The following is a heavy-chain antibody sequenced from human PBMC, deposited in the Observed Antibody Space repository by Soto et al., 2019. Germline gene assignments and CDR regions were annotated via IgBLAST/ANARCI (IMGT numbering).Heavy chain of an antibody. CDR2: ISAYNGNT. Sequence: ASVKVSCKASGYTFTSYGISWVRQAPGQGLEWMGWISAYNGNTNHAQKLQGRDTMTTDTSTSTAYMELRSLRSDDTALYYCARGVVLRYFDWFDTFDYWGQGTLVTVSS. CDR3: ARGVVLRYFDWFDTFDY. CDR1: GYTFTSYG. J-gene: IGHJ4*02. D-gene: IGHD3-9*01. V-gene: IGHV1-18*01.